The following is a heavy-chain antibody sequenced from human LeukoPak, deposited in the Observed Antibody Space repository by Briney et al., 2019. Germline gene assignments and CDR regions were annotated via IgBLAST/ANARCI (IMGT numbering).Heavy chain of an antibody. Sequence: PGGSLRLSCAASGFTFSNYGMHWVRQAPGRGLEWVACITRDRGDTYYADSVKGRFTISRDNSKNTLYLQMNSLRAEDTAVYYCGTDIVVVPAPDYWGQGILVTVSS. V-gene: IGHV3-30*02. J-gene: IGHJ4*02. CDR3: GTDIVVVPAPDY. CDR1: GFTFSNYG. D-gene: IGHD2-2*01. CDR2: ITRDRGDT.